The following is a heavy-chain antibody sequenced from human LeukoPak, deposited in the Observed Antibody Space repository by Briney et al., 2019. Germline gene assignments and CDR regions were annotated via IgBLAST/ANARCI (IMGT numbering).Heavy chain of an antibody. Sequence: GVSLRLSCAASGFTFSDYYMRWLRQARGQGLEWVSYLSSSGSTIYYAVYVKGRFTIYRDNDKISLYLHINTLKGEDTAGYYCAREHSTALDYWGQGTLVTVSS. CDR2: LSSSGSTI. V-gene: IGHV3-11*04. CDR3: AREHSTALDY. J-gene: IGHJ4*02. D-gene: IGHD5-18*01. CDR1: GFTFSDYY.